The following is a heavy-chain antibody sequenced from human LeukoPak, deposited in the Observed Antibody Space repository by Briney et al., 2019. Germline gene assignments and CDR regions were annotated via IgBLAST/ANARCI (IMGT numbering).Heavy chain of an antibody. CDR2: IWNDGSET. J-gene: IGHJ4*02. CDR3: ARDMGRAWYGPPDY. D-gene: IGHD6-13*01. Sequence: PGGSLRLSCAASGFIFSNYSMHWVRQAPGKRLEWVAVIWNDGSETFHADSVKGRFRIARDNSKNTLYLQVNSLRAEDTAVYFCARDMGRAWYGPPDYWGQGTLVTVSS. V-gene: IGHV3-33*01. CDR1: GFIFSNYS.